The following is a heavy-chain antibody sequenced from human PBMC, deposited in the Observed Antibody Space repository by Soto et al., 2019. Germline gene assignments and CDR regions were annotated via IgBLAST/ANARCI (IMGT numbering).Heavy chain of an antibody. J-gene: IGHJ4*02. D-gene: IGHD7-27*01. CDR3: ARGPRNWGVDY. CDR2: MNPNNGNT. Sequence: KFDGHAAAYSLTIDDSHCVRQATGQDFEWRGWMNPNNGNTAYAQKFQGRVTMTRDTSKSTAFMELSSLTSEDTAVYYCARGPRNWGVDYWGQGTLVSVSS. CDR1: AYSLTIDD. V-gene: IGHV1-8*01.